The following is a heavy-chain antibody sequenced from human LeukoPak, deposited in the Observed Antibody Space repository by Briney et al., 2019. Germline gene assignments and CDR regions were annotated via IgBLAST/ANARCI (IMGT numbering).Heavy chain of an antibody. J-gene: IGHJ4*02. V-gene: IGHV1-3*01. Sequence: ASVKVSCKASRYPFISYAIHWVRQAPGQRLEWMGWINAGNGNTKYSQKFQGRVTITRDTSATTAYMELSSLRSEDTAVYYCASLDWGVSDFDYWGQGTLVTVSS. CDR1: RYPFISYA. CDR2: INAGNGNT. D-gene: IGHD7-27*01. CDR3: ASLDWGVSDFDY.